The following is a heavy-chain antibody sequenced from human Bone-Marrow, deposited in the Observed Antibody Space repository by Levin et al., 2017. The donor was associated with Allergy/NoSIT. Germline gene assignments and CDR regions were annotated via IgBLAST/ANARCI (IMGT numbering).Heavy chain of an antibody. Sequence: SETLSLTCDISGDSVSSSGVAWNWIRQSPSRGLEWLGRTFYTSKWVSSAVESRIIISADTSKNQFSLLVNSVTPEDTALYYCARGRNSAFDYWGQGTLVTVSS. J-gene: IGHJ4*02. CDR3: ARGRNSAFDY. V-gene: IGHV6-1*01. D-gene: IGHD1-14*01. CDR1: GDSVSSSGVA. CDR2: TFYTSKW.